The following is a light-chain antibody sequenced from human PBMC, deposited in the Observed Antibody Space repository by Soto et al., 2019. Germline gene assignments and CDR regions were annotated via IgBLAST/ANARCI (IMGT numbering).Light chain of an antibody. J-gene: IGLJ1*01. Sequence: VLTQPASASGSPGQSITISCTGTSSDVGSYNLVSWYQQHPGKAPKLMIYEGSKRPSGVSNRFSGSKSGNTASLTISGLQAEDEADYYCCSYAGSSPYVFGTGTKVTVL. CDR1: SSDVGSYNL. CDR2: EGS. V-gene: IGLV2-23*01. CDR3: CSYAGSSPYV.